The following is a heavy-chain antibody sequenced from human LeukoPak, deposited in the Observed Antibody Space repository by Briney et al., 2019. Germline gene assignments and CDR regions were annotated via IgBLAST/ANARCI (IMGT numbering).Heavy chain of an antibody. J-gene: IGHJ3*02. Sequence: GGSLRLSCAASGFSFSDYWMSWVRQAPGKGLEWVANIRQDGTEKNYVDSVKGRFTISRDNAENSLSLQMVSLRAEDTAIYYCARNKRADIWGQGTMVTVSS. V-gene: IGHV3-7*01. CDR1: GFSFSDYW. CDR3: ARNKRADI. CDR2: IRQDGTEK.